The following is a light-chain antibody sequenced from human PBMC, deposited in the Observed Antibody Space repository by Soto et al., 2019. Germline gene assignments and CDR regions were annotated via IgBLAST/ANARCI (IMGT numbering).Light chain of an antibody. Sequence: QSVLTQPASVSGSPGQSITISCTGTSSDVGGYNYVSWYQQHPVKAPKLMIYDVTNRPSGVSDRFSGSKSGNTASLTISDLQADDQADYYCSSYTSSSTPYVFGTGTKVTVL. CDR3: SSYTSSSTPYV. V-gene: IGLV2-14*01. CDR2: DVT. CDR1: SSDVGGYNY. J-gene: IGLJ1*01.